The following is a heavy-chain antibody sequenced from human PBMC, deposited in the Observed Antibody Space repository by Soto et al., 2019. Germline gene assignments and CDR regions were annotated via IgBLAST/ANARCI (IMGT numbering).Heavy chain of an antibody. D-gene: IGHD3-10*01. CDR2: ISASGDRT. V-gene: IGHV3-23*01. Sequence: EVQLLESGGGSVQPGESLRLSCAASGFTFTNTALGWVRQAPGKGLEWVSGISASGDRTYYADSVRGRFTISRDNSKDMLYLQINSLRAEDTALYHCATGRGANRLRFGFYYLGQGTLVTVSP. CDR3: ATGRGANRLRFGFYY. J-gene: IGHJ4*02. CDR1: GFTFTNTA.